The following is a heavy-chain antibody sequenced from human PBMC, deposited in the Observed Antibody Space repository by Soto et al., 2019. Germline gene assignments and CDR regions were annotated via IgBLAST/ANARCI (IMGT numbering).Heavy chain of an antibody. CDR3: TKDVTGDIGADF. J-gene: IGHJ4*02. CDR2: IKTSGDTT. D-gene: IGHD2-21*02. Sequence: EVQLLESGGDLVQPGGSLRLSCAASGFAFSNCAMSWVRQAPGKGLEWVSTIKTSGDTTFYADPVKGRFTTSRDDSTNTLYLQMNSLRAEDTATYYCTKDVTGDIGADFWGQGTPVTVSS. CDR1: GFAFSNCA. V-gene: IGHV3-23*05.